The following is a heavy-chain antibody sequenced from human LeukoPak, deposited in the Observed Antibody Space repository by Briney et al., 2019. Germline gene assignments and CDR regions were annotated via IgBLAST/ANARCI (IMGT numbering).Heavy chain of an antibody. Sequence: SETLSLTRAVSGYSISSGYYWGRIRQPPGKGLEWIGSIYHSGSTYYNPSLKSRVTISVDTSKNQFSLKLSSVTAADTAVYYCARDVGYCSGGSCHGDYWGQGTLVTVSS. CDR3: ARDVGYCSGGSCHGDY. CDR1: GYSISSGYY. V-gene: IGHV4-38-2*02. CDR2: IYHSGST. D-gene: IGHD2-15*01. J-gene: IGHJ4*02.